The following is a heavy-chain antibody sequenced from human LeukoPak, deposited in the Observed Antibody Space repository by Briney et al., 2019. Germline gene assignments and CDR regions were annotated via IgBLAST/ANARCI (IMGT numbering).Heavy chain of an antibody. CDR3: ARELDYYGSGSYYHWFDP. CDR1: GGSFGGYY. Sequence: SETLSLTCAVYGGSFGGYYWSWIRQPPGKGLEWIGEINHSGSTNYNPSLKSRVTISVDTSKNQFSLKLSSVTAADTAVYYCARELDYYGSGSYYHWFDPWGQGTLVTVSS. CDR2: INHSGST. J-gene: IGHJ5*02. V-gene: IGHV4-34*01. D-gene: IGHD3-10*01.